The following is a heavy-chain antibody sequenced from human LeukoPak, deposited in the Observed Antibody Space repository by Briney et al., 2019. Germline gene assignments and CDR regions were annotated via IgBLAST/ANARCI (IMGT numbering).Heavy chain of an antibody. D-gene: IGHD5-18*01. V-gene: IGHV3-21*04. CDR3: AKDNTAMALVIDY. Sequence: GGSLRLSCAASGFTFSSYSMNWVRQAPGKGLEWVSSISSSSIYIYYADSLKGRFTISRDNAKNSLYLQMNSLRAEDMALYYCAKDNTAMALVIDYWGQGTLVTVSS. CDR2: ISSSSIYI. J-gene: IGHJ4*02. CDR1: GFTFSSYS.